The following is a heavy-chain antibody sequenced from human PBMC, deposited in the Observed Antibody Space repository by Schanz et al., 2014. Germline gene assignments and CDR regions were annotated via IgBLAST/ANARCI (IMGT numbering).Heavy chain of an antibody. Sequence: QVQLVQSGTQVKKPGASVKVSCKASGYTLSAYSLHWVRQAPGQGLEWLGWISAYNGNTNYAQKLQGRVTMTTDTSTSTAYMELRSLRSDDTAVYYCARGYGDSPTDFWGQGTLVTVSS. V-gene: IGHV1-18*01. J-gene: IGHJ4*02. CDR1: GYTLSAYS. CDR3: ARGYGDSPTDF. CDR2: ISAYNGNT. D-gene: IGHD4-17*01.